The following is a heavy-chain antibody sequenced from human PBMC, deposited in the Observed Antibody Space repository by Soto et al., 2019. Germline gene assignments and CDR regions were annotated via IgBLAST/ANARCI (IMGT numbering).Heavy chain of an antibody. Sequence: GGSLRLSCAASGFTFSSYAMSWVRQAPGKGLEWVSAISGSGGSTYYADSVKGRFTISRGNSKNTLYLQMNSLRAEDSAVFYCAKEDWNQYYFEYWGQGTLVTVSS. V-gene: IGHV3-23*01. CDR1: GFTFSSYA. D-gene: IGHD1-1*01. CDR3: AKEDWNQYYFEY. CDR2: ISGSGGST. J-gene: IGHJ4*02.